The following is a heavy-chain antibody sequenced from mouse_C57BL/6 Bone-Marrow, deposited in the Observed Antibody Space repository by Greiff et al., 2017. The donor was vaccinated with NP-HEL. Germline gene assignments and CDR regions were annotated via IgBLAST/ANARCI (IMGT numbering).Heavy chain of an antibody. CDR1: GFNIKDYY. J-gene: IGHJ1*03. Sequence: VQLQQSGAELVKPGASVKLSCTASGFNIKDYYMHWVKQRTEQGLEWIGRIDPEAGETKYAPKFQGKATITADTSSNTAYLQLSSLTSEDTAVYYCATPYGLYWYFDVWGTGTTVTVSS. CDR2: IDPEAGET. V-gene: IGHV14-2*01. CDR3: ATPYGLYWYFDV. D-gene: IGHD1-1*02.